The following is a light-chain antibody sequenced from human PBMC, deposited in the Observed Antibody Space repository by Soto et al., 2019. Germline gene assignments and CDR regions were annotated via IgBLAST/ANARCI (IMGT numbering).Light chain of an antibody. CDR3: LQSYTFPFT. CDR2: DAS. J-gene: IGKJ3*01. V-gene: IGKV1-5*01. CDR1: QRIVVW. Sequence: DIQITLSPSTLSASVGDRVNITCRASQRIVVWLAWYQQKVGKAPKLLIYDASNLESGVPSRFSGSESGTDFTLTISSLQPEFFSIDFCLQSYTFPFTYGPG.